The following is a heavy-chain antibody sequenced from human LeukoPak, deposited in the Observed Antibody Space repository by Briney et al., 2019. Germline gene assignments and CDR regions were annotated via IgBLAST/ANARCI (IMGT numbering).Heavy chain of an antibody. V-gene: IGHV3-23*01. Sequence: GGPLRLSCAASGFTFSSYAMSWVRQAPGKGLEWVSAISGSGGSTYYADSVKGRFTISRDNSKNTLYLQMNSLRAEDTAVYYCAKDLLYSYAPGYWGQGTLVTVSS. J-gene: IGHJ4*02. CDR3: AKDLLYSYAPGY. CDR2: ISGSGGST. CDR1: GFTFSSYA. D-gene: IGHD5-18*01.